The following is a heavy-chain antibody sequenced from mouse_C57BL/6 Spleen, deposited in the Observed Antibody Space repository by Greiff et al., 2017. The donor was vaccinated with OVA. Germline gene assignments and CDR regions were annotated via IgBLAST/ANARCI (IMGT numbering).Heavy chain of an antibody. Sequence: EVKLVESGGGLVKPGGSLKLSCAASGFTFSSYPMSWVRQTPEKRLEWVATISGGGGNTYYPDSVKGRFTISRDNAKNTLYLQMSSLRSEDTALYYCARHLVAKAMDYWGQGTSVTVSS. CDR2: ISGGGGNT. V-gene: IGHV5-9*01. J-gene: IGHJ4*01. D-gene: IGHD1-1*01. CDR1: GFTFSSYP. CDR3: ARHLVAKAMDY.